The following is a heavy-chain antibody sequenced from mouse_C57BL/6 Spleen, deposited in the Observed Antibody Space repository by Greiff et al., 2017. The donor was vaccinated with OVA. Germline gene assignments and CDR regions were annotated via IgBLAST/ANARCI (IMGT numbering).Heavy chain of an antibody. J-gene: IGHJ2*01. D-gene: IGHD2-4*01. V-gene: IGHV5-17*01. Sequence: EVKLVESGGGLVKPGGSLKLSCAASGFTFSDYGMHWVRQAPEKGLEWVAYISSGSSTIYYADTVKGRFTISRDNAKNTLFLQITSLRTEKTAMYYGARRDYDYDEGSLDYWGQGTTLTVSS. CDR1: GFTFSDYG. CDR3: ARRDYDYDEGSLDY. CDR2: ISSGSSTI.